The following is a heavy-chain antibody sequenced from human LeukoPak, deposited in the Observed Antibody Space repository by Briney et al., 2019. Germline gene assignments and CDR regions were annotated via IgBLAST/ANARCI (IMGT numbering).Heavy chain of an antibody. J-gene: IGHJ4*02. CDR3: TTSSTSCYRCDALRLANDY. V-gene: IGHV3-15*01. D-gene: IGHD2-2*01. Sequence: GGSLTLSCAASGFTFTNAWLSWVRLAPGRGLEWVGRIRSRSTGGTTDYAAAVKGRFTISRDDSENTLYLQMSSLTTEDTAVYFCTTSSTSCYRCDALRLANDYWGQGTQVTVSS. CDR1: GFTFTNAW. CDR2: IRSRSTGGTT.